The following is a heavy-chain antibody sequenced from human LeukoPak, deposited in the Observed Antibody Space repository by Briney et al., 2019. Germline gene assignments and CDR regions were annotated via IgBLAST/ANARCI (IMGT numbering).Heavy chain of an antibody. CDR1: GFTFNDYA. CDR3: AKARNSIVVVTALDY. D-gene: IGHD2-21*02. V-gene: IGHV3-9*03. Sequence: GRSLRLSCVASGFTFNDYAMHWVRQAPGKGLEWVSGISWNSGSIGYADSVKGRFTISRDNAKNSLYLQMNSLRAEDMALYYCAKARNSIVVVTALDYWGQGTLVTVSS. J-gene: IGHJ4*02. CDR2: ISWNSGSI.